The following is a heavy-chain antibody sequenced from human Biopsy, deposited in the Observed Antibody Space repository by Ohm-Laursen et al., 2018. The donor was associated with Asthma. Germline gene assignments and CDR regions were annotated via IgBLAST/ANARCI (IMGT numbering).Heavy chain of an antibody. Sequence: AASVKVSCKASGYTFIGCHIHWMRQAPGQGLEWMGRINPNSGGTNYAQKFQGRVTMTRDTSISTAYMEVSRLRSDDTAVYYCARGRKSAGDRWFDPWGQETLVTVSS. D-gene: IGHD6-13*01. J-gene: IGHJ5*02. CDR2: INPNSGGT. CDR1: GYTFIGCH. CDR3: ARGRKSAGDRWFDP. V-gene: IGHV1-2*06.